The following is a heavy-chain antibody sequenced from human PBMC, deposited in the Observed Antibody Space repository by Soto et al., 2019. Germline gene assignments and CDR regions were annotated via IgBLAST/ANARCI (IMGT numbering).Heavy chain of an antibody. Sequence: GGSLRLSCAASGFTFSSYAMTWVRQAPGSGLEWVSGISSSGGTTYYADSVKGRFIISRDNSKNTLYLQMNSLRAEDTAIYSCAKDRGYGGRGWYYFYSWAHETLVPVSS. D-gene: IGHD3-10*01. J-gene: IGHJ4*01. CDR3: AKDRGYGGRGWYYFYS. CDR2: ISSSGGTT. V-gene: IGHV3-23*01. CDR1: GFTFSSYA.